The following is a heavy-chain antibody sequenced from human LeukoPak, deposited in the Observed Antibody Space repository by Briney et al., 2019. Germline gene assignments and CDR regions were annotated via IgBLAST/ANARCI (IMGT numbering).Heavy chain of an antibody. J-gene: IGHJ6*02. Sequence: PGGSLRLSCAASGFIFSSYGMHWVRQAPGKGLEWVALIVYDGSNKYYESSKHYAGSVKGRFTISRDNSKNTLYLQLNSLRAEDTAVYYCARYYGSGRGYYGMDVWGQGTTVTVSS. CDR2: IVYDGSNK. CDR1: GFIFSSYG. CDR3: ARYYGSGRGYYGMDV. V-gene: IGHV3-30*03. D-gene: IGHD3-10*01.